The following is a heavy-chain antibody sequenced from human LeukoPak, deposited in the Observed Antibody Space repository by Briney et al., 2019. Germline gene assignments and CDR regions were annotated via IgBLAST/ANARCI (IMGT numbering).Heavy chain of an antibody. CDR3: AKDGADILTGYNYFDY. CDR2: ISYDGSNK. D-gene: IGHD3-9*01. CDR1: GFTFSSYG. V-gene: IGHV3-30*18. J-gene: IGHJ4*02. Sequence: GRSLRLSCAASGFTFSSYGMHWVRQAPGKGLEWAAVISYDGSNKYYADSVKGRFTISRDNSKNTLYLQMNSLRAEDTAVYYCAKDGADILTGYNYFDYWGQGTLVTVSS.